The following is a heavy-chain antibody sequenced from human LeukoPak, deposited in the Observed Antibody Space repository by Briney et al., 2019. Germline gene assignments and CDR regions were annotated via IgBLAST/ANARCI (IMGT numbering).Heavy chain of an antibody. J-gene: IGHJ4*02. D-gene: IGHD4-11*01. CDR3: ARDADSNFDC. CDR1: GFTFSSYG. CDR2: IRYDGSNK. V-gene: IGHV3-30*02. Sequence: GGSLRLSCAASGFTFSSYGMHWVRQAPGKGLEWVAFIRYDGSNKYHADSVKGRFTISRDNSKNTLYLQMNSLRAEDTAVYYCARDADSNFDCWGQGTLVTVSS.